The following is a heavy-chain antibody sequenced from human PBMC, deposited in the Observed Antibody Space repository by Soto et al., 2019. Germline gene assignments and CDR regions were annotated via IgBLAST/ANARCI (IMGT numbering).Heavy chain of an antibody. CDR1: GYSFATYG. D-gene: IGHD4-17*01. V-gene: IGHV1-18*01. CDR2: ISPYNGNS. J-gene: IGHJ2*01. CDR3: VRDDRQADYGAKWYFDL. Sequence: QVQLVQSGVEVKRPGASVEVSCKASGYSFATYGISWVRQAPGQGLEWMGWISPYNGNSNSAPKLQGRVTMTTDTSTNTAYLELRSLGSDDTGIYNCVRDDRQADYGAKWYFDLWGRGTLVTVSS.